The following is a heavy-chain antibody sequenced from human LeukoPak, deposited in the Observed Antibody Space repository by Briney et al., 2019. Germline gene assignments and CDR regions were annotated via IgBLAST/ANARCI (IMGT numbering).Heavy chain of an antibody. CDR2: IYYSGST. CDR3: ARESGSYHYFDY. D-gene: IGHD1-26*01. V-gene: IGHV4-59*01. CDR1: GGSISSYY. J-gene: IGHJ4*02. Sequence: SETLSLTCTVSGGSISSYYGSWIRQPPGKGLGWIGYIYYSGSTNYNPSLKSRVTISVDTSKNQFSLKLSSVTAADTAVYYCARESGSYHYFDYWGQGTLVTVSS.